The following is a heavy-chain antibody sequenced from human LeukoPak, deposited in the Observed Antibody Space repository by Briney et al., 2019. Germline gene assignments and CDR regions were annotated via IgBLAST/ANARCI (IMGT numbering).Heavy chain of an antibody. V-gene: IGHV3-23*01. CDR3: ASLDSVGYYFDY. Sequence: GGSLRLSCAASGFTFSSYAMSWVRQAPGKGLEWVSAISGSGGSTYYADSVKGRFTISRDNSKNTLYLQMNSLRAEDTAVYYCASLDSVGYYFDYWGQGTLVTVSS. CDR2: ISGSGGST. D-gene: IGHD2-15*01. CDR1: GFTFSSYA. J-gene: IGHJ4*02.